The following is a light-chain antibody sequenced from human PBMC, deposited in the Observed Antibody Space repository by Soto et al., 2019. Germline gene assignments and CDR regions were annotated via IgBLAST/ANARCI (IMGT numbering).Light chain of an antibody. CDR1: NSNIGSHT. CDR3: SVWDDSLNGWV. V-gene: IGLV1-44*01. J-gene: IGLJ3*02. Sequence: QSVLTQPPSASGTPGQRVTISCSGSNSNIGSHTVNWYQQLPGTAPKVLMYSNNQRPSGVPDRFSGSKSGTSASLAISGLQSEDEADYYCSVWDDSLNGWVFGGGTQLTVL. CDR2: SNN.